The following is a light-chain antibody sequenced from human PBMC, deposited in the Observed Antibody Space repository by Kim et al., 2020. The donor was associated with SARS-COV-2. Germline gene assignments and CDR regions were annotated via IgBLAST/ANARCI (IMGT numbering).Light chain of an antibody. CDR1: QSINSW. CDR2: KTS. Sequence: DIQMTQSPSTLSASVGDSVTITCRASQSINSWLAWYQQKPGKAPKLMIYKTSTLESGVPSRFSGSGSGTEFTLTISSLHPDDFATYYCQQYDSYSPYGFGQGTELEI. CDR3: QQYDSYSPYG. V-gene: IGKV1-5*03. J-gene: IGKJ2*03.